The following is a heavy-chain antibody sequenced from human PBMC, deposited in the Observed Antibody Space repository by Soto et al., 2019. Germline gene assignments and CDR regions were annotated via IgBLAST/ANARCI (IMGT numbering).Heavy chain of an antibody. CDR2: IYYSGST. CDR1: GCSISSGGYY. J-gene: IGHJ4*02. D-gene: IGHD3-16*02. Sequence: TLSLTCTVSGCSISSGGYYWSWIRQHPGKGLEWIGYIYYSGSTYYNPSLKSRVTISVDTSKNQFSLKLSSVTAADTAVYYCARGGYPKPYYFDYWGQGTLVTVSS. V-gene: IGHV4-31*03. CDR3: ARGGYPKPYYFDY.